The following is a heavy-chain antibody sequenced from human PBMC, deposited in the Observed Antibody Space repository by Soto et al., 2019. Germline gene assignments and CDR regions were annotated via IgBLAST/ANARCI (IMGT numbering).Heavy chain of an antibody. Sequence: EVQLVESGGGLIQPGGSLRLSCAPSGFTVSNNYMSWVRQAPGKGLECVSVIYADGRTYYADSVKGRFTISRDSSKNPLHLQMNSLRAEDTAVYYCARDPVDNGAAAGDYWGQGTLVTVSS. J-gene: IGHJ4*02. CDR3: ARDPVDNGAAAGDY. V-gene: IGHV3-53*01. CDR1: GFTVSNNY. CDR2: IYADGRT. D-gene: IGHD6-13*01.